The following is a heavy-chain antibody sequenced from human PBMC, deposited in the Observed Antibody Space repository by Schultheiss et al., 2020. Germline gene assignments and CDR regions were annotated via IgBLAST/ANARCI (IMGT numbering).Heavy chain of an antibody. V-gene: IGHV3-53*05. CDR2: IYSGGST. D-gene: IGHD6-19*01. CDR3: AKDGIAVAGYDAFDI. J-gene: IGHJ3*02. Sequence: GGSLRLSCAVSGFTVSSNYMSWVRQAPGKGLEWVSVIYSGGSTYYADSVKGRFTISRDNSKNTLYLEMNSLRAEDTAVYYCAKDGIAVAGYDAFDIWGQGTMVTVSS. CDR1: GFTVSSNY.